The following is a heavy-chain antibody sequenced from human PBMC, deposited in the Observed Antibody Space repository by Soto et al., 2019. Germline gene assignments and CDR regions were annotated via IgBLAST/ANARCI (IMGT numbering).Heavy chain of an antibody. CDR2: MNPNSGNT. V-gene: IGHV1-8*01. CDR1: GDTLTSYD. D-gene: IGHD3-9*01. Sequence: GASVKVSCKASGDTLTSYDISWVRQATGQGLEWMGWMNPNSGNTGYAQKFQGRVTMTRSTSISTAYMELSSLRSEDTAVYYCAREVRDRLGKPDRTYYYYYRCGWRKGTTGAVSS. CDR3: AREVRDRLGKPDRTYYYYYRCG. J-gene: IGHJ6*03.